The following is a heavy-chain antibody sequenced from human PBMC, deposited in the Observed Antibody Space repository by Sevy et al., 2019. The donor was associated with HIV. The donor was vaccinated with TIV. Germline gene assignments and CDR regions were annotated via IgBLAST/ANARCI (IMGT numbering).Heavy chain of an antibody. CDR1: GYTFTAYY. CDR2: INPNSGGT. J-gene: IGHJ4*02. D-gene: IGHD3-22*01. Sequence: ASVKVSCKASGYTFTAYYIHWVRQAPGQGLEWMGWINPNSGGTYFAKKFQDSVTLTTDTSVNIAYMELRSLRFDDTAVYYCARMGDYYDSSGYYPLKFWGQGTLVTVSS. V-gene: IGHV1-2*02. CDR3: ARMGDYYDSSGYYPLKF.